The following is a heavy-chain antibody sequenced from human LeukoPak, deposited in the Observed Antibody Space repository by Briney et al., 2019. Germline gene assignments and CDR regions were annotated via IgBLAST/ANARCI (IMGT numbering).Heavy chain of an antibody. CDR1: GGSISSYY. CDR2: IYYSGST. Sequence: SETLSLTCTVSGGSISSYYWSWIRQPPGKGPEWIGYIYYSGSTNYNPSLKSRVTISVDTSKNQFSLKLSSVTAADTAVYYCARGRYYDFWSGARGQTYFDYWGQGTLVTVSS. J-gene: IGHJ4*02. D-gene: IGHD3-3*01. V-gene: IGHV4-59*01. CDR3: ARGRYYDFWSGARGQTYFDY.